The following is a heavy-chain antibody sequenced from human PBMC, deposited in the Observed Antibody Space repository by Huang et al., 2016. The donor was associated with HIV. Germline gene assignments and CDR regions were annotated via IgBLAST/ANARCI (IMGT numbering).Heavy chain of an antibody. D-gene: IGHD1-26*01. V-gene: IGHV5-51*01. J-gene: IGHJ5*02. CDR3: ARFFPELESFYSPLYRGLTQNWFDP. CDR2: SAPENLEF. Sequence: EVQLVQSGAELKKPGESLRISCQTSGYKFSNYWIAWVRHMPGKGLEWVGSSAPENLEFRYNVAFQGKVTVSVDKSTKTAFLQWGALKASDTGMYYCARFFPELESFYSPLYRGLTQNWFDPWGQGTPVTVSS. CDR1: GYKFSNYW.